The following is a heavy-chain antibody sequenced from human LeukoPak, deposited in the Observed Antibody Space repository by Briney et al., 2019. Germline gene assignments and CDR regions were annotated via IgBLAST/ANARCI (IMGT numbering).Heavy chain of an antibody. D-gene: IGHD2-15*01. V-gene: IGHV3-21*01. J-gene: IGHJ4*02. CDR3: ARDGGYCVKGVCYFDY. CDR2: ISSWNDYI. CDR1: GFTFSSYS. Sequence: PGGSLRLSCAASGFTFSSYSMNWVRQAPGKGLEWVSSISSWNDYIYYADSVKGRFAISRDNAKNSLYLQMNSLRVEGTATYYCARDGGYCVKGVCYFDYWGQGTLVTVSS.